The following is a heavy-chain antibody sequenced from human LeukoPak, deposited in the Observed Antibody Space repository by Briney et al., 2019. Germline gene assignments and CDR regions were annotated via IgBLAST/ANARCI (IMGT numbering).Heavy chain of an antibody. V-gene: IGHV4-39*07. Sequence: SETLCLTCAVSGSISSSDYFWAWIRQPPGQGLEWIGSIYYSGSTSTWTTSYSPSLKNRVTISPDTSNNQFSLKLTSVTAADTAVYYCARENRPSVVAYWGQGALVTVSS. CDR3: ARENRPSVVAY. J-gene: IGHJ4*02. D-gene: IGHD1-14*01. CDR2: IYYSGST. CDR1: GSISSSDYF.